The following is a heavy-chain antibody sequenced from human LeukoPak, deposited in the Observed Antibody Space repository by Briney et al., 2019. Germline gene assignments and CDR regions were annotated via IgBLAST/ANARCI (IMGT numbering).Heavy chain of an antibody. CDR1: GGSFSGYY. Sequence: SETLSLTCAVYGGSFSGYYWSWIRQPPGKGLEWIGEINHSGSTNYNPSFKSRVTISVDTSKNQFSLKLSSVTAADTAVYYCARGSHIVVVTAGLGYWGQGTLVTVSS. J-gene: IGHJ4*02. D-gene: IGHD2-21*02. CDR2: INHSGST. CDR3: ARGSHIVVVTAGLGY. V-gene: IGHV4-34*01.